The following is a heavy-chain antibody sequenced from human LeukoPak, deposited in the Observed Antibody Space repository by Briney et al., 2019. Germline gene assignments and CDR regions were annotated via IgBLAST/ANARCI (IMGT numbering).Heavy chain of an antibody. D-gene: IGHD2-8*01. CDR1: GGSFSGYY. CDR3: ARGRIVWPTYYYYYYMDV. CDR2: IIHSGST. Sequence: SETLSLTCAVYGGSFSGYYWSWIRQPPGKGLEWIGEIIHSGSTNYNPSLKSRVTISVDTSKNQFSLKLSSVTAADTAVYYCARGRIVWPTYYYYYYMDVWGKGTTVTVSS. V-gene: IGHV4-34*01. J-gene: IGHJ6*03.